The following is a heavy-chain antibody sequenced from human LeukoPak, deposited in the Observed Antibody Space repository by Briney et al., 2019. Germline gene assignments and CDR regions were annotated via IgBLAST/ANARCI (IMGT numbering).Heavy chain of an antibody. CDR2: ISISGSAM. Sequence: GGSLRLSCVTSGFTFFTHPMNWVRQAPGKGLEWVSYISISGSAMYYADSVRGRFTISRDNAKNSVFLQMDSLRADDTAVYYCVRDRFDYALDYWGQGALVTVSS. D-gene: IGHD4-17*01. CDR3: VRDRFDYALDY. J-gene: IGHJ4*02. V-gene: IGHV3-48*03. CDR1: GFTFFTHP.